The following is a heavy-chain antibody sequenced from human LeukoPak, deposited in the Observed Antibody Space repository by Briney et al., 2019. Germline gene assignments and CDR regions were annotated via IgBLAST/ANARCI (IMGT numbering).Heavy chain of an antibody. J-gene: IGHJ4*02. V-gene: IGHV4-34*01. D-gene: IGHD3-3*01. CDR2: IDQSGAT. CDR3: GILYAGSMD. Sequence: PSETLSLTCAVYGRSFNDFYWKWLRQPPGKGLEWIGEIDQSGATKYNLLLKSQVTISVDKSQDQLSLRLNSVTAADTAVYYCGILYAGSMDWGRGTRVTVSS. CDR1: GRSFNDFY.